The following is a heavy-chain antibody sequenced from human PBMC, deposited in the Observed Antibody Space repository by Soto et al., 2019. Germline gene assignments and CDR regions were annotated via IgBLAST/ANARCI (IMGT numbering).Heavy chain of an antibody. CDR3: ARVPYYYDSPHYYGMDV. D-gene: IGHD3-22*01. CDR2: ISAYNGNT. CDR1: GYTFTSYG. Sequence: GASVKVSCKASGYTFTSYGISWVRQAPGQGLEWMGWISAYNGNTNYAQKLQGRVTMTTDTSTSTAYMELRSLRSDDTAVYYCARVPYYYDSPHYYGMDVLGQGTTVTVSS. V-gene: IGHV1-18*01. J-gene: IGHJ6*02.